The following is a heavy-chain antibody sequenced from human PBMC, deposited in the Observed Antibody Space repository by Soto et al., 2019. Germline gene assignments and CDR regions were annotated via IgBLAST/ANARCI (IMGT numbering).Heavy chain of an antibody. CDR3: ARRIYCGDDCYNRYYYSMDV. J-gene: IGHJ6*02. CDR1: GTTFNSYT. V-gene: IGHV1-69*08. CDR2: NIPVLGTT. Sequence: QVQLVQSGTEVKKPGSSVKVSCRASGTTFNSYTVSWVRQAPGHGLEWLGRNIPVLGTTDYAQRYRGRVTITQDKPKTTVYRELSGLRSEAPAITFCARRIYCGDDCYNRYYYSMDVWGQGTTVTVSS. D-gene: IGHD2-21*02.